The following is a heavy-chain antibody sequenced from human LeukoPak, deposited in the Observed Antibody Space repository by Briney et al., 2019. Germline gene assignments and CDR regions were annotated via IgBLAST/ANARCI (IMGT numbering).Heavy chain of an antibody. Sequence: GGSLRLSCAASGFTFSSYAMSWVRQAPGKGLEWVSAISGSGGSTYYADSVKGRFTISRDNSKNTLYLQMNSLRAEDTAVYYCAKLKMYYDYVWGSYRRHYFDYWGQGTLVTVSS. CDR3: AKLKMYYDYVWGSYRRHYFDY. CDR2: ISGSGGST. D-gene: IGHD3-16*02. J-gene: IGHJ4*02. CDR1: GFTFSSYA. V-gene: IGHV3-23*01.